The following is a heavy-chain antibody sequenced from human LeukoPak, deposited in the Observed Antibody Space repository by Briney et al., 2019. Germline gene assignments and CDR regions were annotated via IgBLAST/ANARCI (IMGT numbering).Heavy chain of an antibody. CDR3: AKLLHDYGDAPYYYGMDV. V-gene: IGHV3-30*18. J-gene: IGHJ6*02. D-gene: IGHD4-17*01. Sequence: AGSLTLSCAASGFTFSIYGMHWVRQAPAQGLEWVTLISYDGSKKYYADSVKGRFTISRDNSKNTLYLQMNCLRAEDTAVYYCAKLLHDYGDAPYYYGMDVWGQGTTVTVSS. CDR2: ISYDGSKK. CDR1: GFTFSIYG.